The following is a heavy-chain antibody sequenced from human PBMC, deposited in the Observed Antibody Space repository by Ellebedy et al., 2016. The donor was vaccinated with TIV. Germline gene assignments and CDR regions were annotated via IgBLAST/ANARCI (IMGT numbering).Heavy chain of an antibody. CDR2: IWYDGSNK. CDR3: ARDLIVVVPAAIFSDYSYGMDV. Sequence: GESLKISCAASGFTFSRNGMHWVRQAPGKGLEWVAVIWYDGSNKYYVDSVKGRFTISRDNAKKSLYLQMNSLRAEDTALYYCARDLIVVVPAAIFSDYSYGMDVWGQGTTVTVSS. D-gene: IGHD2-2*01. J-gene: IGHJ6*02. V-gene: IGHV3-33*01. CDR1: GFTFSRNG.